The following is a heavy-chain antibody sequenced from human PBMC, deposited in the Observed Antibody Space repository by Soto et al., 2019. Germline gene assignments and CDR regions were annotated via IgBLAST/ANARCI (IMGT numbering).Heavy chain of an antibody. D-gene: IGHD6-19*01. Sequence: QVQLVESGGGVVQPGTSLRLSCAASGFTLSSYGMHWVRQAPGKGLEWVAVLWSDGSTTYYADSVEGRITISRDIYMSTLLLLMYGMRASDTAIYYCVREVAVAGVPPGGAFQIWGQGTTVTVTS. J-gene: IGHJ3*02. CDR1: GFTLSSYG. V-gene: IGHV3-33*01. CDR3: VREVAVAGVPPGGAFQI. CDR2: LWSDGSTT.